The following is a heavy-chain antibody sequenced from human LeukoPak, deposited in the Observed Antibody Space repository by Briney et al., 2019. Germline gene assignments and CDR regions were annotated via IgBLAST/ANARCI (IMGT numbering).Heavy chain of an antibody. J-gene: IGHJ5*02. Sequence: GASVKVSCKASGYTFTGYFIHWVRQAPGQGLEWMGWINPNSGGTNYAQRFQGRVTMTRDTSISTVYMELSSLRSEDTAVYYCAGRGYSYGHLRTYNWFDPWGQGTLVTVSS. CDR1: GYTFTGYF. V-gene: IGHV1-2*02. CDR2: INPNSGGT. CDR3: AGRGYSYGHLRTYNWFDP. D-gene: IGHD5-18*01.